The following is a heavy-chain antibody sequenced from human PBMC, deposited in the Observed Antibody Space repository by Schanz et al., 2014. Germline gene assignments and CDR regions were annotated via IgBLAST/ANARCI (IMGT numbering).Heavy chain of an antibody. V-gene: IGHV1-46*03. CDR1: GYTFTSYD. D-gene: IGHD2-21*01. J-gene: IGHJ4*02. CDR3: GRDGEAEEDCDY. Sequence: QVQLVQSAPEVKKPGASVKVSCKASGYTFTSYDINWVRQAPGQGLEWMGIINPSGGSTSYAQKFQGRVTMTRDTTTRTVYKEMSSLRNEETDEYYCGRDGEAEEDCDYWGQGTRDTVSS. CDR2: INPSGGST.